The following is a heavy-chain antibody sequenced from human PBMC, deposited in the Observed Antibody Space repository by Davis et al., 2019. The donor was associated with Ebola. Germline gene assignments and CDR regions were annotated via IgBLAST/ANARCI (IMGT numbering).Heavy chain of an antibody. D-gene: IGHD3-16*01. J-gene: IGHJ3*02. V-gene: IGHV3-53*04. CDR3: ARGKGGAFDI. CDR2: IYSGGST. Sequence: GESLKISCAASGFTVSSNYMSWVRQAPGKGLEWVSVIYSGGSTYYADSVKGRFTISRHNSKNTLYLQMNSLRAEDTAVYYCARGKGGAFDIWGQGTMVTVSS. CDR1: GFTVSSNY.